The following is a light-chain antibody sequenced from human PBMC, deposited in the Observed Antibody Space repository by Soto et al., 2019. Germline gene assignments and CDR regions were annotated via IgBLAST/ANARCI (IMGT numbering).Light chain of an antibody. CDR1: QSVSSSY. J-gene: IGKJ4*01. CDR2: GAS. V-gene: IGKV3-20*01. CDR3: QQYGSSPLT. Sequence: EIVLTQSPGTLSLSPGERATLSCRASQSVSSSYLAWYQQKPGQAPRLLIYGASTRATGIPERFSGSGSGTDFTLTISRLEPEDFVVYYCQQYGSSPLTFGGGTKVEIK.